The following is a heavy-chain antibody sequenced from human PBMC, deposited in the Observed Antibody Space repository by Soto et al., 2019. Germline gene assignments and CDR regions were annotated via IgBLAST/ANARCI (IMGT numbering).Heavy chain of an antibody. V-gene: IGHV1-2*02. CDR3: ARGGGVGVAGSAAFEM. CDR1: GYPVTAYY. Sequence: QLHLVHSGAVVKKPGASVTVSCSASGYPVTAYYMHWVRQAPGRGLEWMGGINPATGAAKYTQTFPGRVTMTRDTSTSTVFMELSGLTSEDTAVFYCARGGGVGVAGSAAFEMWGQGTVVTVSS. CDR2: INPATGAA. D-gene: IGHD3-3*01. J-gene: IGHJ3*02.